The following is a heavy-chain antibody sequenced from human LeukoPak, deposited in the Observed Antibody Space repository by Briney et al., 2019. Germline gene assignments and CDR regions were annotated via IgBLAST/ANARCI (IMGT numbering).Heavy chain of an antibody. CDR1: GYTFTSYG. CDR2: ISAYNGNT. J-gene: IGHJ4*02. CDR3: ARDISVVPAAIRSDY. D-gene: IGHD2-2*01. V-gene: IGHV1-18*01. Sequence: ASVKVSYKASGYTFTSYGISWVRQAPGQGLEWMGWISAYNGNTNYAQKLQGRVTMTTDTSTSTAYMELRSLRSDDTAVYYCARDISVVPAAIRSDYWGQGTLVTVSS.